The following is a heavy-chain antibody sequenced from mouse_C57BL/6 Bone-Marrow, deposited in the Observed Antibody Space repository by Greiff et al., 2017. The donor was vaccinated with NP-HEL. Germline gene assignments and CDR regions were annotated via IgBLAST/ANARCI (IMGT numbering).Heavy chain of an antibody. V-gene: IGHV5-17*01. D-gene: IGHD1-1*01. J-gene: IGHJ1*03. CDR1: GFTFSDYG. CDR3: ASGFITTVVGYFDV. CDR2: ISSGSSTI. Sequence: EVQVVESGGGLVKPGGSLKLSCAASGFTFSDYGMHWVRQAPEKGLEWVAYISSGSSTIYYADTVKGRFTISRDNAKNTLFLQMTSLRSEDTAMYYCASGFITTVVGYFDVWGTGTTVTVFS.